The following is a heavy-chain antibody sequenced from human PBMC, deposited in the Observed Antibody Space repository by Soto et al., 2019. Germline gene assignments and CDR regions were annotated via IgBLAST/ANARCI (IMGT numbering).Heavy chain of an antibody. CDR2: IYWDDDK. CDR3: AHLMITCGGVPADDAFDI. Sequence: SGPTLVNPTQTLTLTCTFSGFSLSTKTVGVSWIRQPPGKALEWLAVIYWDDDKRYSPSLENRLTIIKDISRNQVVLTMTNMEPVDTATYYCAHLMITCGGVPADDAFDIWGPGTLDIVSS. J-gene: IGHJ3*02. CDR1: GFSLSTKTVG. D-gene: IGHD3-16*01. V-gene: IGHV2-5*02.